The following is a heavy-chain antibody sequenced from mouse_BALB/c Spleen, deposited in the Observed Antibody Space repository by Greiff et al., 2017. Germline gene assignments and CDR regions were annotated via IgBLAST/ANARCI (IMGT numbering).Heavy chain of an antibody. CDR3: TRRGYGSSLDY. CDR2: IRLKSNNYAT. Sequence: DVQLVESGGGLVQPGGSMKLSCVASGFTFSNYWMNWVRQSPEKGLEWVAEIRLKSNNYATHYAESVKGRFTISRDDSKSSVYLQMNNLRAEDTGIYYCTRRGYGSSLDYWGQGTTLTVSS. D-gene: IGHD1-1*01. CDR1: GFTFSNYW. V-gene: IGHV6-6*02. J-gene: IGHJ2*01.